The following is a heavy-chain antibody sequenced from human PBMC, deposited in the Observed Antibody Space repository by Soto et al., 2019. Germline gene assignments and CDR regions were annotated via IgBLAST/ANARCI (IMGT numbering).Heavy chain of an antibody. D-gene: IGHD4-17*01. CDR1: GGSISSSSYY. CDR3: ERPESTVTIMDV. V-gene: IGHV4-39*01. J-gene: IGHJ6*04. Sequence: TETLSLTCTVSGGSISSSSYYWGWIRQPPGKGLEWIGSIYYSGSTYYNPSLKSRVTISVDTSKNQFSLKLSSVTDEDKAVYYGERPESTVTIMDVWGKWTTVTVSS. CDR2: IYYSGST.